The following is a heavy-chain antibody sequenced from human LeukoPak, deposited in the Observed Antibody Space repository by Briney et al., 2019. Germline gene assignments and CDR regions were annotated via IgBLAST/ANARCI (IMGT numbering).Heavy chain of an antibody. J-gene: IGHJ4*02. Sequence: SETLSLTCAVYGGSFSGYYWSWIRQPPGRGLEWIGEINHSGSTNYNPSLKSRVTISVDTSKNQFSLKLSSVTAADTAVYYCARGQGTVTTHWGQGTLVTVSS. CDR2: INHSGST. CDR1: GGSFSGYY. V-gene: IGHV4-34*01. D-gene: IGHD4-11*01. CDR3: ARGQGTVTTH.